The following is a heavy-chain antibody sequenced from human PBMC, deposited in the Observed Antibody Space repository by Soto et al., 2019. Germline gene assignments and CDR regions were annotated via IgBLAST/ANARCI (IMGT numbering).Heavy chain of an antibody. J-gene: IGHJ3*02. CDR1: GYTFTSYG. D-gene: IGHD3-9*01. V-gene: IGHV1-18*04. Sequence: ASVKVSCKASGYTFTSYGISWVRQAPGQGLEWMGWISAYNGNTNYAQKLQGRVTMTTDTSTSTAYMELRSLRSDDTAVYYCARGRSDILNGYPRAFDIWGQGTMVTVSS. CDR2: ISAYNGNT. CDR3: ARGRSDILNGYPRAFDI.